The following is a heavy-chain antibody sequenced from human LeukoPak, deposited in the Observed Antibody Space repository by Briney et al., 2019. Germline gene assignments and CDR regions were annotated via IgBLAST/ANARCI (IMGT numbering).Heavy chain of an antibody. CDR3: ARGRGYSYGNWFDP. V-gene: IGHV4-59*12. D-gene: IGHD5-18*01. J-gene: IGHJ5*02. CDR2: IYYSGST. Sequence: ETLSLTCTVSGGSISSYYWSWIRQPPGKGLEWIGYIYYSGSTNYNPSLKSRVTISVDTSKNQFSLKLSSVTAADTAVYYCARGRGYSYGNWFDPWGQGTLVTVSS. CDR1: GGSISSYY.